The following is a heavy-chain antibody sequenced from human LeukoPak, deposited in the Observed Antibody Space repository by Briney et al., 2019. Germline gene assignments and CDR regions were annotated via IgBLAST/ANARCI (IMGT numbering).Heavy chain of an antibody. Sequence: SETLSLTCTVSSGSITGYYWNWIRQPPGKGLEWIGYIYHTGSTKYNHSLKSRVTISVDTSKNQFSLKLSPVTAADTAVYYCARQDYDFRFDYWGQGTLVTVSS. J-gene: IGHJ4*02. D-gene: IGHD3-3*01. CDR2: IYHTGST. V-gene: IGHV4-59*01. CDR1: SGSITGYY. CDR3: ARQDYDFRFDY.